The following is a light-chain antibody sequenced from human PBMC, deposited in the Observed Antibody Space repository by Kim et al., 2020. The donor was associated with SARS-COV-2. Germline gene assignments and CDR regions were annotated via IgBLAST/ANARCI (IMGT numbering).Light chain of an antibody. CDR3: SSYTTSTFV. Sequence: QSALTQPASVSGSPGQSITISCTGTSRDIGGYDYVSWYQQHPGKAPRLILYGVTKRPSSVSNRFSGSKSDNTASLTISGLQAEDEADYYCSSYTTSTFVFGGWTKVTVL. CDR2: GVT. J-gene: IGLJ1*01. CDR1: SRDIGGYDY. V-gene: IGLV2-14*03.